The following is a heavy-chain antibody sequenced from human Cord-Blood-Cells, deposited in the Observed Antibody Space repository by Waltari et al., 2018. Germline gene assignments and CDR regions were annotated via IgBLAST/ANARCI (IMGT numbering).Heavy chain of an antibody. D-gene: IGHD3-10*01. J-gene: IGHJ4*02. CDR3: AKDTAYYGSGSYYDY. V-gene: IGHV3-30*18. CDR1: GFTFSSYG. Sequence: QVQLVESGGGVVQPGRSLRLSCAASGFTFSSYGMHWARPAPGKGLEWVAVISYDGSNKYYADSVKGRFTISRDNSKNTLYLQMNSLRAEDTAVYYCAKDTAYYGSGSYYDYWGQGTLVTVSS. CDR2: ISYDGSNK.